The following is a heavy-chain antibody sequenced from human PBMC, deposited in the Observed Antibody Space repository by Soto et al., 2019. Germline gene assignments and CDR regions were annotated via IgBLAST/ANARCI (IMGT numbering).Heavy chain of an antibody. CDR1: GGSISSYY. V-gene: IGHV4-59*01. CDR3: ARRTSVAGTDY. D-gene: IGHD6-19*01. J-gene: IGHJ4*02. CDR2: IYYSGST. Sequence: SETLSLTCTVSGGSISSYYWSWIRQPPGKGLEWIGYIYYSGSTNYNPSLKSRVTISVDTSKNQFSLKLSSVTAADTAVYYCARRTSVAGTDYWGQGTLVTVS.